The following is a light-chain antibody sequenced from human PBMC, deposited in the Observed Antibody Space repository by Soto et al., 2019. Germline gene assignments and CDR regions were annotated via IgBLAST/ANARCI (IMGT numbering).Light chain of an antibody. CDR1: QTISSW. J-gene: IGKJ4*01. V-gene: IGKV1-27*01. CDR2: AAS. Sequence: DIQMTQSPSTLSGSVGDRVTITCRASQTISSWLAWYQQKPGKAPKLLIYAASTLRPGVPSRFSGSGSGTDFTLTISSLQPEDVAAYYCQKYDSAPQTFGGGTKVDIK. CDR3: QKYDSAPQT.